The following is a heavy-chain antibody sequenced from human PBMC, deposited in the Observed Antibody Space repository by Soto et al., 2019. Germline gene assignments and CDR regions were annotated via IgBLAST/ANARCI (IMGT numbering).Heavy chain of an antibody. V-gene: IGHV4-4*07. CDR2: IYTSGST. Sequence: QVQLQESGPGLVKPSETLSLTCTVSGGSISSYYWSWIRQPAGKGLDWIGRIYTSGSTNYNPSLKSRVTMSVDTSKNQFSLKLSSVTAADTAVYYCARDPIAVAGRQNYFDYWGQGTLVTVSS. J-gene: IGHJ4*02. D-gene: IGHD6-19*01. CDR3: ARDPIAVAGRQNYFDY. CDR1: GGSISSYY.